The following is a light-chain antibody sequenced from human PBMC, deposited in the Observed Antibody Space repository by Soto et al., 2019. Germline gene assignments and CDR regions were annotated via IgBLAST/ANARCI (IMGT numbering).Light chain of an antibody. Sequence: DIQMTQSPSSLSASVGDRVTITCQASQDISNYLNWYQQKPGKAPKLLIDDYSNLETGVPSRFSGSGSGTDFHFTISSLQPEDIATYYCQQYDNLPWTFGQGTKVEIK. CDR3: QQYDNLPWT. J-gene: IGKJ1*01. CDR2: DYS. CDR1: QDISNY. V-gene: IGKV1-33*01.